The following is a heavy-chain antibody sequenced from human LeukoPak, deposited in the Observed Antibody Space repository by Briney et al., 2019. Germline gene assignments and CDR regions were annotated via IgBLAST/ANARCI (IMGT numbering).Heavy chain of an antibody. Sequence: GGSLRLSCAASGFTFSSYSMNWVRQAPGKGLEWVTNIKPDGSEKYYVDSVKGRFTISRDNAKNSLFLQMNSLRVEDTALYYCARDTVGVTDYWGQGTLVTVSS. CDR3: ARDTVGVTDY. J-gene: IGHJ4*02. CDR2: IKPDGSEK. D-gene: IGHD1-26*01. V-gene: IGHV3-7*01. CDR1: GFTFSSYS.